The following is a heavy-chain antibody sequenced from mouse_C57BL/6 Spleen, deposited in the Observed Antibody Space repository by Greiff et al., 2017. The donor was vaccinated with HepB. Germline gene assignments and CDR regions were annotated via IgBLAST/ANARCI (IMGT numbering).Heavy chain of an antibody. V-gene: IGHV1-53*01. CDR1: GYTFTSYW. D-gene: IGHD2-5*01. Sequence: QVQLKESGTELVKPGASVKLSCKASGYTFTSYWMHWVKQRPGQGLEWIGNINPSNGGTNYNEKFKSKATLTVDKSSSTAYMQLSSLTSEDSAVYYCARTHYSNYDYAMDYWGQGTSVTVSS. J-gene: IGHJ4*01. CDR2: INPSNGGT. CDR3: ARTHYSNYDYAMDY.